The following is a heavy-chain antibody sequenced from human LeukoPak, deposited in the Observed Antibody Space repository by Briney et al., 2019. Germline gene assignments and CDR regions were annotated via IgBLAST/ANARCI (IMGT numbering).Heavy chain of an antibody. J-gene: IGHJ6*03. Sequence: PSETLSLTCTVSGGSISSGSYYWSWIRQPAGKGLEWIGRIYTSGSTNYNPSLKSRVTISVDTSKNQFSLKLSSVTAADTAVYYCARESPNMVRGVIAYYYYYMDVWGKGTTVTVSS. D-gene: IGHD3-10*01. V-gene: IGHV4-61*02. CDR1: GGSISSGSYY. CDR3: ARESPNMVRGVIAYYYYYMDV. CDR2: IYTSGST.